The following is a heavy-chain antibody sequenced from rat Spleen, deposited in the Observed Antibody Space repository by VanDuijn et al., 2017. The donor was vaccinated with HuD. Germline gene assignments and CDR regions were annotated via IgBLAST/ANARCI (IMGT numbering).Heavy chain of an antibody. CDR1: GFTFSNYD. D-gene: IGHD5-1*01. J-gene: IGHJ3*01. CDR3: ARHDGWELSWFAY. V-gene: IGHV5-25*01. Sequence: EVQLVESGGGLVQPGRSLKLSCAASGFTFSNYDMAWVRQAPTKGLEWVASISTSGGSTYYRDSVKGRFTVSRDNAKSTLYLQMDSLRSEDTATYYCARHDGWELSWFAYWGQGTLVTVSS. CDR2: ISTSGGST.